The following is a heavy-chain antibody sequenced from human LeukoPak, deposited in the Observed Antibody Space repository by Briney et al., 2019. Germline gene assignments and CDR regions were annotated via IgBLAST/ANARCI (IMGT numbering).Heavy chain of an antibody. CDR3: AREYYDILTGYYSYHYMDV. CDR2: IYTSGST. V-gene: IGHV4-38-2*02. J-gene: IGHJ6*03. CDR1: GYSISSGYY. D-gene: IGHD3-9*01. Sequence: SETLSLTCTVSGYSISSGYYWGWIRQPPGKGLEWIGRIYTSGSTNYNPSLKSRVTMSVDTSKNQFSLKLSSVTAADTAVYYCAREYYDILTGYYSYHYMDVWGKGTTVTISS.